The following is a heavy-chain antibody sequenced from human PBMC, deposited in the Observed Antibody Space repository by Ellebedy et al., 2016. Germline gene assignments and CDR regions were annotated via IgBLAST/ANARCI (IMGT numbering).Heavy chain of an antibody. V-gene: IGHV3-74*01. CDR1: GFTFDDYA. Sequence: GESLKISXAASGFTFDDYAMHWVRQAPGKGLVWVSRINSDGSSTSYADSVKGRFTISRDNAKNTLYLQMNSLRAEDTAVYYCARTSRFGEFSYWGQGTLVTVSS. D-gene: IGHD3-10*01. CDR3: ARTSRFGEFSY. J-gene: IGHJ4*02. CDR2: INSDGSST.